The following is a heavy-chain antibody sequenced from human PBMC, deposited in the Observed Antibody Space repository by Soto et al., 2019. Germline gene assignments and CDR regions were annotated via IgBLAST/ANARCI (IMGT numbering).Heavy chain of an antibody. CDR2: INHSGST. CDR3: ARGPVGATTN. D-gene: IGHD1-26*01. J-gene: IGHJ4*02. Sequence: QVQLQQWGAGLLKPSETLSLTCAVYGGSFSGYYWSWIRQPPGKGLEWIGEINHSGSTNYNPSLKSRVTISVDTSKNQFSLTLSSVTAADTAVYYCARGPVGATTNWGQGTLVTVSS. CDR1: GGSFSGYY. V-gene: IGHV4-34*01.